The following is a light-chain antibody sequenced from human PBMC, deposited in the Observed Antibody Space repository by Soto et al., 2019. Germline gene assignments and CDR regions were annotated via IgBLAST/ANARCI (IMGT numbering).Light chain of an antibody. Sequence: QSVLTQPPSASGTSGQRVTISCSGSSSNIESNTVNWYQQLPGMAPKLLIFSNKQRPSGVSDRISGSKSGTSASLAISGLQSEDEADYYCATWDDSLSGWVFGGGTKVTVL. CDR1: SSNIESNT. V-gene: IGLV1-44*01. J-gene: IGLJ3*02. CDR2: SNK. CDR3: ATWDDSLSGWV.